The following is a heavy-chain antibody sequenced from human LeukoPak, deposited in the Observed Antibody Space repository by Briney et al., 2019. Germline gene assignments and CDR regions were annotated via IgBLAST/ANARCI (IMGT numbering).Heavy chain of an antibody. D-gene: IGHD3-22*01. CDR1: GGSTSSYY. CDR2: IYYSGST. J-gene: IGHJ3*02. Sequence: SETLSLTCTVSGGSTSSYYWSWIRQPAGKGLEWIGYIYYSGSTNYNPSLKSRVTISVDTSKNQFSLKLSSVTAADTAVYYCARGFTYYYDSSGYEAAFDIWGQGTMVTVSS. V-gene: IGHV4-59*01. CDR3: ARGFTYYYDSSGYEAAFDI.